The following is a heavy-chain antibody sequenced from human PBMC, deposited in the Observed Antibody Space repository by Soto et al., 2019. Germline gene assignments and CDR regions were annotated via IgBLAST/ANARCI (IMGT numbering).Heavy chain of an antibody. D-gene: IGHD7-27*01. CDR3: AKNWNWGSLVH. J-gene: IGHJ4*02. CDR1: GDSISTDY. Sequence: SETLSLTCTVSGDSISTDYWSWIRQSPGKGLEWIGFIYYGGSTNYNPSLKSRVTISVDTPKNQFSLKLSSVTAADTAVCYCAKNWNWGSLVHWGQGTLVTVSS. V-gene: IGHV4-59*08. CDR2: IYYGGST.